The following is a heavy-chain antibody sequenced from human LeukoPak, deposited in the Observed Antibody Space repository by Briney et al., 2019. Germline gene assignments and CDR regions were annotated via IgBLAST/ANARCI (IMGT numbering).Heavy chain of an antibody. CDR1: GDSVSSNSAA. D-gene: IGHD6-19*01. J-gene: IGHJ4*02. CDR3: ARDEQWVVYFES. V-gene: IGHV6-1*01. Sequence: SQTLSLTCAIFGDSVSSNSAAWNWIRQSPSRGLEWLGRTYYRSKWYNDYAVSVKSRITINADTSKNQFSLQLNSVSPEDTAVYYCARDEQWVVYFESWGQGTLVTVSS. CDR2: TYYRSKWYN.